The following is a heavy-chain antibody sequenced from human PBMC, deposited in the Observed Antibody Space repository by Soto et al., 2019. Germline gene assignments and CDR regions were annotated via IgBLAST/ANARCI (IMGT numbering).Heavy chain of an antibody. V-gene: IGHV2-5*02. J-gene: IGHJ4*02. CDR3: AQSMRPRFVDF. CDR2: IYWDDDK. D-gene: IGHD3-10*01. Sequence: QITLKESGPTLVKPTQTLTLTCTFSGFSLSTSGVGVGWIRQPPGKALEWLALIYWDDDKRYSPSLQSRLTITKDTSKNQVILNLTNMDPVDRAPYYCAQSMRPRFVDFWGQGILVTVSS. CDR1: GFSLSTSGVG.